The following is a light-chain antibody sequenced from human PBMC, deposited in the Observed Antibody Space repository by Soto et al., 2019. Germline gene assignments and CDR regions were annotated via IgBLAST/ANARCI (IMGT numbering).Light chain of an antibody. CDR1: QSISNY. Sequence: DIQMTQSPSSLSASVGDRVTITCRASQSISNYLNWYQQKPGKAPKLLIYAASSSQSEVPSRFSGSGSGTDFTLTISSLQPEDIATYHCQQSYITPFTFGPGTKVEIK. V-gene: IGKV1-39*01. CDR2: AAS. CDR3: QQSYITPFT. J-gene: IGKJ3*01.